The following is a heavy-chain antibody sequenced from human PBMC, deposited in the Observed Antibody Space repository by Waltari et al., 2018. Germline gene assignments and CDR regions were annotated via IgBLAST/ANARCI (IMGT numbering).Heavy chain of an antibody. V-gene: IGHV2-5*05. J-gene: IGHJ4*02. CDR3: VSGSGRTFDY. CDR1: GFSLNTHGGG. Sequence: QITLKESGPTLVRPTQTLTLTCTFSGFSLNTHGGGVGWVRQPPGKALEGLAMLYWDDTQRYGPTLKSGLTITKDTSMNQVVLTMTNMDPVDTATYYCVSGSGRTFDYWGQGILVTVSS. CDR2: LYWDDTQ. D-gene: IGHD3-10*01.